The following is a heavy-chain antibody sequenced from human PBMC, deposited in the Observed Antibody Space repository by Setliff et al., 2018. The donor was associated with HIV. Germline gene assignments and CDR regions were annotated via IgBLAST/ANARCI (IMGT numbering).Heavy chain of an antibody. V-gene: IGHV1-69*10. CDR1: GYTFSSFA. CDR2: IIPILEKT. Sequence: ASVKVSCKASGYTFSSFAISWVRQAPGQGLEWLGGIIPILEKTNYAQKFQGRVTITADTSTSTAYVELSSLTSEDTAVYYCARDRGAYSGQGTLVTVSS. D-gene: IGHD1-26*01. CDR3: ARDRGAY. J-gene: IGHJ4*02.